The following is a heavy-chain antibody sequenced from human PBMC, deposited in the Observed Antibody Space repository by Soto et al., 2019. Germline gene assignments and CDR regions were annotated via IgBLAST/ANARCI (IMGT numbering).Heavy chain of an antibody. V-gene: IGHV4-39*02. CDR1: GGSISSSSYY. D-gene: IGHD4-17*01. J-gene: IGHJ6*02. CDR2: IYYSGST. CDR3: ARDYGDYYYYGMDF. Sequence: SETLSLTCTVSGGSISSSSYYWGWIRQHPGKELEWIGSIYYSGSTYYKKSLKSQDTISVDTSKKQFSLKLSSVTAADTAVYYCARDYGDYYYYGMDFWGQGTTVTVSS.